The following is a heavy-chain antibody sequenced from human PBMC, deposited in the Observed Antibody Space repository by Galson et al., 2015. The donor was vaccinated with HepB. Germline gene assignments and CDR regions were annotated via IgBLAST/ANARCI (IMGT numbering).Heavy chain of an antibody. CDR2: ISSSSSYI. J-gene: IGHJ4*02. Sequence: SLRLSCAASGFTFSSYSMNWVRQAPGKGLEWVSSISSSSSYIYYADSVKGRFTISRDNAKNSLYLQMNSLRAEDTAVYYCARGGGHYKRSVDYWGQGTLVTVSS. D-gene: IGHD3-22*01. CDR3: ARGGGHYKRSVDY. CDR1: GFTFSSYS. V-gene: IGHV3-21*01.